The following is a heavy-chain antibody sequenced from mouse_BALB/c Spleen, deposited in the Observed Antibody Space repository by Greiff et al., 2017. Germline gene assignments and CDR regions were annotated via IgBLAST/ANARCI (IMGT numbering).Heavy chain of an antibody. J-gene: IGHJ4*01. Sequence: QVQLQQSGPQLVRPGASVKISCKASGYSFTSYWMHWVKQRPGQGLEWIGMIDPSDSETRLNQKFKDKATLTVDKSSSTAYMQLSSPTSEDSAVYYCARNDYEAMDYWGQGTSGTVSS. CDR1: GYSFTSYW. V-gene: IGHV1S127*01. CDR3: ARNDYEAMDY. CDR2: IDPSDSET.